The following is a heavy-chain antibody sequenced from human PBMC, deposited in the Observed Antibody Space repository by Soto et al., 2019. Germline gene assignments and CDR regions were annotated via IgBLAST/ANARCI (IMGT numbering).Heavy chain of an antibody. CDR3: AHRVLRTVFGLVTTTAIYFDF. CDR1: GFSLTTSGVG. J-gene: IGHJ4*02. CDR2: IYWDDDE. Sequence: QITLNESGPTQVKPRQTLTLTCTFSGFSLTTSGVGVGWIRQSPGKAPEWLALIYWDDDERYSPSLKSSLTITKDTSKNQVVLTMADLDPADTATYYCAHRVLRTVFGLVTTTAIYFDFWGQGTPVAVSS. D-gene: IGHD3-3*01. V-gene: IGHV2-5*02.